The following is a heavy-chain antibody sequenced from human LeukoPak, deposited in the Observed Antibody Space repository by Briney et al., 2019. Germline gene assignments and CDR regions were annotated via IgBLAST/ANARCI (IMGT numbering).Heavy chain of an antibody. J-gene: IGHJ4*02. CDR3: ARDPPFIIGTTFFDY. CDR2: ISGNGGRT. V-gene: IGHV3-23*01. CDR1: GFTFSSSG. D-gene: IGHD1-20*01. Sequence: PGGSLRLSCAASGFTFSSSGMTWVRQAPGKGLEWVSAISGNGGRTYYADSVRGRFTISRDKSKNTLFLQMNSLRAEDTAVYYCARDPPFIIGTTFFDYWGQGTLVTVSS.